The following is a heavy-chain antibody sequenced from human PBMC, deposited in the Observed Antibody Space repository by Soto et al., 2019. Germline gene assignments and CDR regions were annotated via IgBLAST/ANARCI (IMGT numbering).Heavy chain of an antibody. V-gene: IGHV3-7*04. Sequence: GGSLRLSCAASGFTFSSYWMSWVRQAPGKGLEWVANIKQDGSEKYYVDSVKGRFTISRDNAKNSLYLQMNSLRAEDTAVYYCARDPSIVATTGTYCYYYGMDVWGQGTTVTVSS. D-gene: IGHD5-12*01. J-gene: IGHJ6*02. CDR1: GFTFSSYW. CDR2: IKQDGSEK. CDR3: ARDPSIVATTGTYCYYYGMDV.